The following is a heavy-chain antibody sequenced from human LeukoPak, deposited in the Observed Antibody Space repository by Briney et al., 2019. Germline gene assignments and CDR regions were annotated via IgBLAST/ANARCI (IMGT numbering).Heavy chain of an antibody. J-gene: IGHJ6*02. CDR2: ISGSGGST. CDR3: ARGPERTGVGTRYYYDMDV. Sequence: GGSLRLSCAASGFTFSSYTMRWVAQAPGKGLEWVSAISGSGGSTYYADSVKGRFTISRDNSKNTLYLQMNSLRAEDTAVYYCARGPERTGVGTRYYYDMDVWGQGTTVTVSS. V-gene: IGHV3-23*01. D-gene: IGHD2-8*01. CDR1: GFTFSSYT.